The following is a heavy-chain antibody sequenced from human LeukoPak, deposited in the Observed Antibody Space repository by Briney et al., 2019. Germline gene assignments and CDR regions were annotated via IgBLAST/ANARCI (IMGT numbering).Heavy chain of an antibody. D-gene: IGHD3-16*01. Sequence: SETLSLTCAVYGGSFSGYYWSWIRQPPGKGLEWIGEINHSGSTNYNPSIKSRVTLSVDTSKNQFSLKLSSVTAADTAVYYCAREGEGGMDVWGQGTTVTVSS. CDR2: INHSGST. CDR3: AREGEGGMDV. V-gene: IGHV4-34*01. J-gene: IGHJ6*02. CDR1: GGSFSGYY.